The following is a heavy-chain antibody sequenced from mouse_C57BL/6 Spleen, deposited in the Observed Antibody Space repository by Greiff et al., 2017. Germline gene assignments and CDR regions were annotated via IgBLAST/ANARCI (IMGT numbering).Heavy chain of an antibody. CDR1: GYTFTDYN. CDR2: INPNNGGT. Sequence: VQLQQSGPELVKPGASVKIPCKASGYTFTDYNMDWVKQSHGKSLEWIGDINPNNGGTIYNQKFKGKATLTVDKSSSTAYMELRSLTSEDTAVYCCARSGEYGYDECFAYWGQGTLVTVSA. CDR3: ARSGEYGYDECFAY. J-gene: IGHJ3*01. V-gene: IGHV1-18*01. D-gene: IGHD2-2*01.